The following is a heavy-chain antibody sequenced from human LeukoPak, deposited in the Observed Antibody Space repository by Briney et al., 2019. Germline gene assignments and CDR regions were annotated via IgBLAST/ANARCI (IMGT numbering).Heavy chain of an antibody. D-gene: IGHD3-16*01. CDR2: ISSRSGDI. J-gene: IGHJ3*02. Sequence: GGSLRLSCAASGFTFSSYSMNWVRQAPGKGLEWVSSISSRSGDIYYADSVKGRFTISRDNAKNSLFLEMSSLRADDTAVYFCARDVEGGTFDIWGQGTTVTVSS. V-gene: IGHV3-21*04. CDR1: GFTFSSYS. CDR3: ARDVEGGTFDI.